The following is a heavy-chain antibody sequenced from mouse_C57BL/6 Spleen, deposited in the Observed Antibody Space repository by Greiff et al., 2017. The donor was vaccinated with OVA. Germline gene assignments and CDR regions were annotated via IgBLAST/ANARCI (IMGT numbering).Heavy chain of an antibody. Sequence: DVMLVESGGGLVKPGGSLKLSCAASGFTFSSYAMSWVRQTPEKRLEWVATISDGGSYTYYPDNVKGRFTISRDNAKNNLYLQMSHLKSEDTAMYYCARGSSYDYLDYWGQGTTLTVSS. J-gene: IGHJ2*01. D-gene: IGHD2-3*01. CDR2: ISDGGSYT. CDR3: ARGSSYDYLDY. CDR1: GFTFSSYA. V-gene: IGHV5-4*03.